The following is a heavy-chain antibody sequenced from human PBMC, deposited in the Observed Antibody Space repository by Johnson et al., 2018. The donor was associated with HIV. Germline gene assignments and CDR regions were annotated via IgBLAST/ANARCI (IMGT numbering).Heavy chain of an antibody. D-gene: IGHD6-19*01. CDR3: ARRAGYSGQWLVQTVDAFDI. CDR1: GFTFDDYG. CDR2: INWNGGRI. Sequence: VQVVESGGGLVQPGRSLRLSCAASGFTFDDYGMSWVRQAPGKGLEWVSGINWNGGRIGYADPVKGRFTISRDNAKKSLHLQMNSLRAEDTALYYCARRAGYSGQWLVQTVDAFDIWGQGAMVTVSS. V-gene: IGHV3-20*04. J-gene: IGHJ3*02.